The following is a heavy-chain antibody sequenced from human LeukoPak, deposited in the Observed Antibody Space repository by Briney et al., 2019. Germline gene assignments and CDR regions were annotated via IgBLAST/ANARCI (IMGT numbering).Heavy chain of an antibody. Sequence: ASVKVSCTASGYTLTDYYMHWVRQAPGQGLEWMGRINPNSGGTNYAQKFQGWVTMTRDTSISTAYMELSRLRSDDTAVYYCARGTLRAGSGTRYYFDYWGQGTLVTVSS. CDR2: INPNSGGT. CDR3: ARGTLRAGSGTRYYFDY. CDR1: GYTLTDYY. V-gene: IGHV1-2*04. D-gene: IGHD2-2*01. J-gene: IGHJ4*02.